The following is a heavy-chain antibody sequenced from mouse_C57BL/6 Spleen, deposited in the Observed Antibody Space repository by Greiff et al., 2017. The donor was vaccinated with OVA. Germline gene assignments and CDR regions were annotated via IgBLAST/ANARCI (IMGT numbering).Heavy chain of an antibody. V-gene: IGHV1-55*01. CDR3: ARKGPYYYGSRHWYFDV. CDR1: GYTFTSYW. Sequence: QVQLQQPGAELVKPGASVKMSCKASGYTFTSYWITWVKQRPGQGLEWIGDIYPGSGSTNYNEKFKSKATLTVDTSSSTAYLQLSSLTSEDSAVYYWARKGPYYYGSRHWYFDVWGTGTTVTVSS. J-gene: IGHJ1*03. D-gene: IGHD1-1*01. CDR2: IYPGSGST.